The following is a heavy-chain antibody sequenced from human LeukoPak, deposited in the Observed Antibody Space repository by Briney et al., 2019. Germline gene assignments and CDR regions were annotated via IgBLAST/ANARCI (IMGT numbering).Heavy chain of an antibody. Sequence: PSETLSLTCTVSGGSISSGGYYWSWIRQPPGKGLEWIGYIYHSGGTYYNPSLKSRVTISVDRSKNQFSLKLSSVTAADTAVYYCARRRTYDYGPKGYYYGMDVWGQGTTVTVSS. V-gene: IGHV4-30-2*01. CDR1: GGSISSGGYY. CDR2: IYHSGGT. CDR3: ARRRTYDYGPKGYYYGMDV. D-gene: IGHD4-17*01. J-gene: IGHJ6*02.